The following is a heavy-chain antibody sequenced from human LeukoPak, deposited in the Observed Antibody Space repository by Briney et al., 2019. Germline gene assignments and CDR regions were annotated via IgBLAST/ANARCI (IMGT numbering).Heavy chain of an antibody. J-gene: IGHJ4*02. CDR1: GFTFSSYS. CDR2: ISSSSSTI. Sequence: GGSLRLSCAASGFTFSSYSMNWVRQAPGKGLEWVSYISSSSSTIYYADSVKGRFTISRDNAKNSLYLQTNSLRAEDTAVYYCARAQYYSDSTGYYYLHYWGQGTLVTVSS. D-gene: IGHD3-22*01. CDR3: ARAQYYSDSTGYYYLHY. V-gene: IGHV3-48*01.